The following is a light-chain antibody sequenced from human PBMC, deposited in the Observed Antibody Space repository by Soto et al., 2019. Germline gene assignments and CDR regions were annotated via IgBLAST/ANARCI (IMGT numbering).Light chain of an antibody. V-gene: IGKV3-20*01. Sequence: EIVMTQSPATLSVSPGERATLSCRASQSVSSSYLAWYQQKPGQAPRLLISGASMRASGVPVRFIGSGSGTDFTLTITRLEPEDFALFYCQQYGTLPLTFGGGTKVDIK. CDR3: QQYGTLPLT. CDR1: QSVSSSY. CDR2: GAS. J-gene: IGKJ4*01.